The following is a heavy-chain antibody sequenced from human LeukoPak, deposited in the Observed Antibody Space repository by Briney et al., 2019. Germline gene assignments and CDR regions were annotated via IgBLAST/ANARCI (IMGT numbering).Heavy chain of an antibody. V-gene: IGHV3-53*01. J-gene: IGHJ4*02. Sequence: GGSLRLSCAASGFTVSSNYMSWDRQAPGKGLEWVSVIYSGGSTYYADSVKGRFTISRDNSKNTLYLQMNSLRAEDTAVYYCARDLYSSGWTDYWGQGTLVTVSS. CDR1: GFTVSSNY. CDR2: IYSGGST. CDR3: ARDLYSSGWTDY. D-gene: IGHD6-19*01.